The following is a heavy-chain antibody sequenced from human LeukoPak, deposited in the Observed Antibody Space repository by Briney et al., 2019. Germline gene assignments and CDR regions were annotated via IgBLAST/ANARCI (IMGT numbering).Heavy chain of an antibody. CDR3: ARGKTVRGEVTVLDY. CDR1: GGSISSYY. V-gene: IGHV4-59*01. D-gene: IGHD3-10*01. J-gene: IGHJ4*02. Sequence: PSETLSLTCTVSGGSISSYYWSWIRQPPGKGLEWIGYIYYSGSTNYNPSLKSRVTISVDTSKNQFSLKLSSVTAADTAVYYCARGKTVRGEVTVLDYWGQGTLVTVSS. CDR2: IYYSGST.